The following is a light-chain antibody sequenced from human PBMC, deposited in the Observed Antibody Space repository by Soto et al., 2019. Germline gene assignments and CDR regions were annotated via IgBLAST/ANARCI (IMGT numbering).Light chain of an antibody. V-gene: IGLV2-14*01. CDR2: DVT. CDR1: SSDVGGYYS. Sequence: QSVLTQPASVSGSPGQSITISCTGTSSDVGGYYSVSWYQQHPGKAPKLMIYDVTNRPSGVSNRFSGSKSGNTASLTISGLQAEDEADYYCSSYARRSTDVFGTGTKLTVL. CDR3: SSYARRSTDV. J-gene: IGLJ1*01.